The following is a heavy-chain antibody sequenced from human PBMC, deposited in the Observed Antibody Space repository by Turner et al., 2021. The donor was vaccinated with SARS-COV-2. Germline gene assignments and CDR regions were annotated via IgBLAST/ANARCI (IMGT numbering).Heavy chain of an antibody. CDR3: AKDRFFGVEQANWFDP. CDR2: ISGSGGST. J-gene: IGHJ5*02. V-gene: IGHV3-23*01. CDR1: GFTFSSYA. Sequence: EVQLLESGVGLVQPGGSLRLSCAASGFTFSSYAMSWVRQAPGKGLEWVSAISGSGGSTYYADSVKGRFTISRDNSKNTLYLQMNSLRAEDTAVYYCAKDRFFGVEQANWFDPWGQGTLVTVSS. D-gene: IGHD3-3*01.